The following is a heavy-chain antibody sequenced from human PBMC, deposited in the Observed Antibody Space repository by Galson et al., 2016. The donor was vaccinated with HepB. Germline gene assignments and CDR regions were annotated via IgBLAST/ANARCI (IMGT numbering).Heavy chain of an antibody. D-gene: IGHD3-10*01. J-gene: IGHJ4*02. Sequence: SLRLSCAASGFIFSNYAMNWVRQASGRGLECVSVISGSGGSTYYADSVKGRFTISRDNSKNILYLHMNSLRAEDTAVYYCAKDPQYHYGSGSYIDFWGQGTLVTVSS. CDR2: ISGSGGST. V-gene: IGHV3-23*01. CDR3: AKDPQYHYGSGSYIDF. CDR1: GFIFSNYA.